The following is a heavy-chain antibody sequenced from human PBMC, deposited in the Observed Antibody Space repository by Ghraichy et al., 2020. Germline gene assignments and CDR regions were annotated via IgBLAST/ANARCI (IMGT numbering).Heavy chain of an antibody. Sequence: AGSLRLSCAASGFTFSSYAMSWVRQAPGKGLEWVSAVSGSGGSTYYADSVKGRFTISRDNSKNTLYLQMNSLRPEDTAVYYCAKDLKSGSYLFLRWGQGTLVTVSS. CDR2: VSGSGGST. D-gene: IGHD1-26*01. CDR1: GFTFSSYA. J-gene: IGHJ4*02. CDR3: AKDLKSGSYLFLR. V-gene: IGHV3-23*01.